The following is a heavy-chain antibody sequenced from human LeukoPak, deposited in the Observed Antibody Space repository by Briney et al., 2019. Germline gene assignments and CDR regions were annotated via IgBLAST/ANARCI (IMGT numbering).Heavy chain of an antibody. V-gene: IGHV4-38-2*01. CDR2: IYHSGAT. J-gene: IGHJ2*01. CDR3: ARGGYSSGWYLFFGL. Sequence: PSETLSLTCAVSGYSINSGYYWGWIRQPPERVQEFIGSIYHSGATYYNPSLKSRVTISVDTSNNHFSLKLSSVTAADTAVYYCARGGYSSGWYLFFGLWGRGTLVTVSS. CDR1: GYSINSGYY. D-gene: IGHD6-19*01.